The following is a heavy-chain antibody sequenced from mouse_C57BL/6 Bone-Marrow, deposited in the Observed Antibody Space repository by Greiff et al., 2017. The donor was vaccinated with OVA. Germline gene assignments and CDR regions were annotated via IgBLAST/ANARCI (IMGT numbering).Heavy chain of an antibody. CDR2: IYPRSGNT. CDR1: GYTFTSYG. CDR3: AFITTVVATVDY. V-gene: IGHV1-81*01. D-gene: IGHD1-1*01. Sequence: QLQPSGAELARPGASVKLSCKASGYTFTSYGISWVKQRTGPVLSWIGEIYPRSGNTYYNEKFKGKATLTADKSSSTAYMELRSLTSEDSAVYFCAFITTVVATVDYWGQGTTLTVSS. J-gene: IGHJ2*01.